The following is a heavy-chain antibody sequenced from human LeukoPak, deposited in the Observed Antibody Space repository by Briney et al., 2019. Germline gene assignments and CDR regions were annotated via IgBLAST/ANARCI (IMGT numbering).Heavy chain of an antibody. CDR3: ARGPPRGIAAAGTAYSQH. CDR2: IYYSGST. D-gene: IGHD6-13*01. Sequence: PSETLSLTCTVSGGSISSGGYYWSWIRQHPGKGLEWIGYIYYSGSTYYNPSLKSRVTISVDTSKNQFSLKLSSVTAADTAVYYCARGPPRGIAAAGTAYSQHWGQGTLVTVSS. J-gene: IGHJ1*01. CDR1: GGSISSGGYY. V-gene: IGHV4-31*03.